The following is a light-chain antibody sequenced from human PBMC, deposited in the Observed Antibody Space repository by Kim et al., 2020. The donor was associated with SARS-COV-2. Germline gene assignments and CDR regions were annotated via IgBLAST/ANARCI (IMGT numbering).Light chain of an antibody. CDR1: TGAVNSGYY. Sequence: GGTVTLTCTSSTGAVNSGYYANWFQQKPGQAPRSLIYSTINKQSWTPVRFSGSVFGGKAALTLSGVQPEDEAEYYCLLFYGSARVFGTGTKVTVL. V-gene: IGLV7-43*01. CDR2: STI. J-gene: IGLJ1*01. CDR3: LLFYGSARV.